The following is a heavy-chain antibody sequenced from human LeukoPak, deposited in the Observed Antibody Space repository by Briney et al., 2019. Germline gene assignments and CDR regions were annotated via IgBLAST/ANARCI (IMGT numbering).Heavy chain of an antibody. CDR1: GFTFGDYG. Sequence: GGSLRLSCTASGFTFGDYGMSWFRQAPGKGLEWVGFIRSKAYGGTTEYAASVKGRFTISRDDSESIAYLQMNSLKIEDTAVYYCTRVLGLLNWYFDLWGRGTLVTVSS. D-gene: IGHD3-16*01. V-gene: IGHV3-49*03. J-gene: IGHJ2*01. CDR2: IRSKAYGGTT. CDR3: TRVLGLLNWYFDL.